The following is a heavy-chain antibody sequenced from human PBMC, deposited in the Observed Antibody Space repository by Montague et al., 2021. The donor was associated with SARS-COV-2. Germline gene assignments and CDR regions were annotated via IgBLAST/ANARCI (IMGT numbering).Heavy chain of an antibody. V-gene: IGHV4-39*02. J-gene: IGHJ5*02. Sequence: SETLSLTCTVSAGSISTNSYYWAWIRQPPGKGLEWIGSNSYSGGTYFNPSLESRLTMSVDTSKNHFSLKLSSVTAADTAVYYCARLWDFYGSGSYKNSWFDPWGQGTRVTVSS. CDR3: ARLWDFYGSGSYKNSWFDP. D-gene: IGHD3-10*01. CDR2: NSYSGGT. CDR1: AGSISTNSYY.